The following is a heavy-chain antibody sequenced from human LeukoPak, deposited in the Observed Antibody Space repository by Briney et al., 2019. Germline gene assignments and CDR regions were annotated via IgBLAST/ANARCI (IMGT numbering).Heavy chain of an antibody. Sequence: SETLSLTCTVSGGSISSYYWSWIRQPAGKGLEWIGRIKTSGSTNYNPSLKSRVTMSVDTSKNQFSLKLSSVTAADTAVYYCARDGTSYSSGWYGGYYFDYWGQGTLVTVSS. D-gene: IGHD6-19*01. J-gene: IGHJ4*02. V-gene: IGHV4-4*07. CDR3: ARDGTSYSSGWYGGYYFDY. CDR1: GGSISSYY. CDR2: IKTSGST.